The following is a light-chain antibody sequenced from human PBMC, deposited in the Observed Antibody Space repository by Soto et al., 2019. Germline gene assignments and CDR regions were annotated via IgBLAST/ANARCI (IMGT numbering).Light chain of an antibody. J-gene: IGKJ3*01. CDR2: DAS. V-gene: IGKV1-5*01. CDR3: QLYTSY. Sequence: DIPMTQSPSTLSASVGDRVIMTCGTSEGFNTWVAWYQQKPGRAPKLLIYDASRLESGVPSRFSGSGSGTEFTLTITSLQPNDFATYSSQLYTSYFGPGTKVDIK. CDR1: EGFNTW.